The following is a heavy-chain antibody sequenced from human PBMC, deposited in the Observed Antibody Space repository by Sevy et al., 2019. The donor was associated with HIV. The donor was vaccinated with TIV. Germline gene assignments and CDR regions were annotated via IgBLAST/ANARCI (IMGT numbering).Heavy chain of an antibody. CDR3: TGHGPFTGDILTGYLDY. V-gene: IGHV5-51*01. D-gene: IGHD3-9*01. J-gene: IGHJ4*02. CDR1: GYTFTNYW. Sequence: GESLKISCKSSGYTFTNYWIAWVRLMPGRGLEWMGVIHPADSDTRYSPAFQGHVTISADQSSGITYLQWSSLEASDSAMYYCTGHGPFTGDILTGYLDYWGQGTLVTVSS. CDR2: IHPADSDT.